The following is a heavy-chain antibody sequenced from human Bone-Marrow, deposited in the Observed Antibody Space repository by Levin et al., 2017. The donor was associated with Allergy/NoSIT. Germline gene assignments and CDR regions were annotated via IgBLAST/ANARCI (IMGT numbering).Heavy chain of an antibody. CDR1: GFTFSNYW. D-gene: IGHD1-14*01. Sequence: PGGSLRLSCAASGFTFSNYWMAWVRQAPGKGLDWVANIKPDGSELYYSASVQGRFTISRDNAENSLSLEMNSLRDEDTAVYHCARWGYNAGLDCWGQGSLVTVSP. V-gene: IGHV3-7*01. CDR3: ARWGYNAGLDC. CDR2: IKPDGSEL. J-gene: IGHJ4*02.